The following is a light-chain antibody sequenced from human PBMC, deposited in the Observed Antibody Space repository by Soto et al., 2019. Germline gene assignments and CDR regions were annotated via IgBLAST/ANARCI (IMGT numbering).Light chain of an antibody. Sequence: QSVLTQSPSASDSLGASVKLTCTLSSGHSSYAIAWHQQQPEKGPRYLMKVNSDGSHNKGDGIPDRFSGSSSGAERYLTISSLQSEDEADYYCQTSSTGIQVFGGGTKVTVL. V-gene: IGLV4-69*01. J-gene: IGLJ2*01. CDR1: SGHSSYA. CDR3: QTSSTGIQV. CDR2: VNSDGSH.